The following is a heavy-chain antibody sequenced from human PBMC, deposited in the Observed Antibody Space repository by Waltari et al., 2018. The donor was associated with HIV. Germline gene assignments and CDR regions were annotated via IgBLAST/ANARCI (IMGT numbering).Heavy chain of an antibody. D-gene: IGHD2-15*01. CDR2: INPDNGGT. CDR3: ARDICNGGSCYSYYFDY. V-gene: IGHV1-2*02. CDR1: GYTLPGYY. J-gene: IGHJ4*02. Sequence: QVQLVQSGAEVKKPGASVKVSCKASGYTLPGYYMHWVRQAPGQGLEWMGWINPDNGGTKYAQKFQGRVTMTRDTSISTAYMELSRLRSDDTAVYYCARDICNGGSCYSYYFDYWGQGTLVTVSS.